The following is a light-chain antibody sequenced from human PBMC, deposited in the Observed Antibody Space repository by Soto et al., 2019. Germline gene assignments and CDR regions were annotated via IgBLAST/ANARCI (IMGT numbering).Light chain of an antibody. CDR1: SSNIGKNY. CDR2: RNN. CDR3: AAWDDSLSAWV. Sequence: QAVVTQPPSASGTPGQRVTISCSGSSSNIGKNYAYWYQQLPGTTPKLLIYRNNQRRSGVPDRLSGSKSGTSASLAISGLRSEDEADYYCAAWDDSLSAWVFGGGTKVTVL. V-gene: IGLV1-47*01. J-gene: IGLJ3*02.